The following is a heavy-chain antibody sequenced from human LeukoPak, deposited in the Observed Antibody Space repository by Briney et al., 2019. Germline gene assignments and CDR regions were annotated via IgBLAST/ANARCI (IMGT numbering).Heavy chain of an antibody. CDR3: ARVLRPGGAGNGSGRGGYYFDY. CDR2: IYPGDSDT. CDR1: GYSFTSYW. J-gene: IGHJ4*02. D-gene: IGHD3-10*01. Sequence: GESLKISCKGSGYSFTSYWIGWVRQMPGKGLEWMGIIYPGDSDTRYSPSFQGQVTVSADKSISTAYLQWSSLKASDTAMYYCARVLRPGGAGNGSGRGGYYFDYWGQGTLVTVSS. V-gene: IGHV5-51*01.